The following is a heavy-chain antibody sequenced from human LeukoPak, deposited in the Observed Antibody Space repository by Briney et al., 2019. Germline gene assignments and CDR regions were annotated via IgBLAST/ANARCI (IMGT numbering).Heavy chain of an antibody. Sequence: PGGSLRLSCAASGFTFGSYWMSWVRQAPGKGLVWVSRINRDGSSTSYADSVKGRFTISRDNAKNTLYLQMNSLRAEDTAVYYCARGGGYSYGSFDYWGQGTLVTVSS. D-gene: IGHD5-18*01. J-gene: IGHJ4*02. CDR1: GFTFGSYW. CDR2: INRDGSST. V-gene: IGHV3-74*01. CDR3: ARGGGYSYGSFDY.